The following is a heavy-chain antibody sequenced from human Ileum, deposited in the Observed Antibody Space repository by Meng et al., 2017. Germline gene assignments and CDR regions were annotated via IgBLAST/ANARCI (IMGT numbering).Heavy chain of an antibody. CDR3: ARDRRDSSGWFYFDY. D-gene: IGHD6-19*01. Sequence: GQRQESGPGLVRPSETLSLTCTVSGGSVSSSWSWIRQPPGKGLEWIGHIYYSGNTNYNPSLKSRVTISVDTSKNQFSLKLSSVTAADTAVYFCARDRRDSSGWFYFDYWAQGTLVTVSS. CDR2: IYYSGNT. J-gene: IGHJ4*02. V-gene: IGHV4-59*02. CDR1: GGSVSSS.